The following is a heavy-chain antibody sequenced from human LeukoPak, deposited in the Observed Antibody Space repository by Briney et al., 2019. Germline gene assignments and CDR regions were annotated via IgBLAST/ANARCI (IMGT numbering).Heavy chain of an antibody. Sequence: PGGSLRLSCAASEFSVGSNYMTWVRQAPGKGLEWVSLIYSGGSTYYADSVKGRFTISRDNSKNTLYLQMNSLRAEDTAVHYCARVGGLRFLEWLTPYYYYYMDVWGKGTTVTVSS. D-gene: IGHD3-3*01. CDR3: ARVGGLRFLEWLTPYYYYYMDV. CDR1: EFSVGSNY. CDR2: IYSGGST. V-gene: IGHV3-66*01. J-gene: IGHJ6*03.